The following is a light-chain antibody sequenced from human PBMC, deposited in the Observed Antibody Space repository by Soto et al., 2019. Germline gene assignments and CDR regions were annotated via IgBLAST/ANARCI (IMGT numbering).Light chain of an antibody. Sequence: QSVLTQPPSVSGAPGQRVTISCTGGSSNIGAGYDVHWYQQLPGTAPKLLIYGNSKRPSGVPDRFSGSKSGTSASLAITGLQAEDEADYYCQSYDSSLSAVVFGGGTKLTVL. CDR3: QSYDSSLSAVV. CDR2: GNS. CDR1: SSNIGAGYD. V-gene: IGLV1-40*01. J-gene: IGLJ2*01.